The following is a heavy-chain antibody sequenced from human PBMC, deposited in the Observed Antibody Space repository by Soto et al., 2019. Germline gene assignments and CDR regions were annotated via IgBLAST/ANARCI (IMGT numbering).Heavy chain of an antibody. CDR1: GYTFTSYG. J-gene: IGHJ6*02. CDR2: ISAYNGNT. D-gene: IGHD2-2*03. V-gene: IGHV1-18*01. CDR3: ARDGYCSSTCCYYYYYGMHL. Sequence: QVQLVQSGAEVKKPGASVKVSCKASGYTFTSYGISWVRQAPGQGLEWMGWISAYNGNTNYAQKLQGRVTMTTDTSTSTADRVLRSLTSDDTAVYYCARDGYCSSTCCYYYYYGMHLWGQGTTVTVSS.